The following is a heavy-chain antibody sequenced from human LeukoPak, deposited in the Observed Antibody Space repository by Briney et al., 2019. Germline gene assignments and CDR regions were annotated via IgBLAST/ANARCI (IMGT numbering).Heavy chain of an antibody. D-gene: IGHD3-22*01. CDR3: ARYEAIYDSRDAFDI. Sequence: PSETLSLTCTVSGGSISTYYWSWIRQPPGKGLEWIGYIYYSGSTNYNPSLKSRVTISVDTSKNQFSLKLSSVTAADTAVYYCARYEAIYDSRDAFDIWGQGTMVTVSS. CDR1: GGSISTYY. V-gene: IGHV4-59*01. J-gene: IGHJ3*02. CDR2: IYYSGST.